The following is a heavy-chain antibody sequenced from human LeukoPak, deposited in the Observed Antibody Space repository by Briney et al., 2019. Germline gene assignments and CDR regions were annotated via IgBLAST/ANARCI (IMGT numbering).Heavy chain of an antibody. CDR2: INSDGSST. Sequence: GGSLRLSCVASGFTFSSYWMHWVRQAPGKGLVWVSRINSDGSSTSYADSVKGRFTISRDNAKNTLYLQMNSLRAEDTAVYYCAREASSGYYPLGNWFDPWGQGTLVTVSS. D-gene: IGHD3-22*01. J-gene: IGHJ5*02. V-gene: IGHV3-74*01. CDR1: GFTFSSYW. CDR3: AREASSGYYPLGNWFDP.